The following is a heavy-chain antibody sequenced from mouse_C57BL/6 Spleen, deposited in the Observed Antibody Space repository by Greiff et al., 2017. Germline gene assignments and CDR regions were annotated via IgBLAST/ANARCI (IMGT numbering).Heavy chain of an antibody. CDR1: GFTFNTYA. CDR3: VRDYDYDVWFAY. V-gene: IGHV10-3*01. D-gene: IGHD2-4*01. CDR2: IRSKRSNYAT. Sequence: GGGLVQPKGSLKLSCAASGFTFNTYAMHWVRQAPGKGLEWVARIRSKRSNYATYYADSVKDRFTISRDDSQSMLYLQMNNLKTEDTAMYYCVRDYDYDVWFAYWGQGTLVTVSA. J-gene: IGHJ3*01.